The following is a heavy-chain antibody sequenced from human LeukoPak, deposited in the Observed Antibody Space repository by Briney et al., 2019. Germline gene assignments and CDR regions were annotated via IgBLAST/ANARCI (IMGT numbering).Heavy chain of an antibody. CDR3: AVQQLVEGWFDP. CDR2: ISAYNGNT. Sequence: ASVKVSCKASGYSFTGYYMHWVRQAPGQGLEWMGWISAYNGNTNYAQKLQGRVTMTTDTSTSTAYMELRSLRSDDTAVYYCAVQQLVEGWFDPWGQGTLVTVSS. J-gene: IGHJ5*02. V-gene: IGHV1-18*04. D-gene: IGHD6-13*01. CDR1: GYSFTGYY.